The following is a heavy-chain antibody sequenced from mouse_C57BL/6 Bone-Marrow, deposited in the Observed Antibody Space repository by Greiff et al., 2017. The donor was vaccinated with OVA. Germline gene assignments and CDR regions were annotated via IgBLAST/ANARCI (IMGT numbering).Heavy chain of an antibody. V-gene: IGHV5-9*01. D-gene: IGHD2-1*01. CDR1: GFTFSSYT. J-gene: IGHJ3*01. CDR3: ARIYGNLAWFAY. Sequence: EVQVVESGEGLVKPGGSLKLSCAASGFTFSSYTMSWVRQTPEKRLEWVATISGGGGNTYYPDSVKGRFTISRDNAKNTLYLQMSSLRSEDTALYYCARIYGNLAWFAYWGQGTLVTVSA. CDR2: ISGGGGNT.